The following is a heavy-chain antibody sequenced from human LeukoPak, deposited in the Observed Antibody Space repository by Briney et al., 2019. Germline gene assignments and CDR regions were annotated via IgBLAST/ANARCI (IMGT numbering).Heavy chain of an antibody. CDR2: IYSNRDT. V-gene: IGHV4-59*08. Sequence: PSETLSLTCTVSGDSIRGCYWTWIRQPPGKGLEWIGNIYSNRDTNYSPTLKSRVTMSVDTSYNEISLQLSSVTAADTAVYFCARSTSSGSYGYYVYPMKVWGQGTTVTVSS. D-gene: IGHD1-26*01. J-gene: IGHJ6*02. CDR3: ARSTSSGSYGYYVYPMKV. CDR1: GDSIRGCY.